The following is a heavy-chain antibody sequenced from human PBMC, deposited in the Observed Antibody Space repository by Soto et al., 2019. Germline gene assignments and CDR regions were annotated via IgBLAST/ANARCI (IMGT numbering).Heavy chain of an antibody. CDR3: ARDRTAVAGKPEYFQH. J-gene: IGHJ1*01. CDR1: GFTVSSNY. D-gene: IGHD6-19*01. Sequence: EVQLVESGGGLVQPGGSLRLSCAASGFTVSSNYMSWVRQAPGKGLEWVSVISSGGSTYYADSVKGRLTISRDNSKNTLCLQMNSMRDEDAAVYYCARDRTAVAGKPEYFQHWGQGTMVTVSS. V-gene: IGHV3-66*01. CDR2: ISSGGST.